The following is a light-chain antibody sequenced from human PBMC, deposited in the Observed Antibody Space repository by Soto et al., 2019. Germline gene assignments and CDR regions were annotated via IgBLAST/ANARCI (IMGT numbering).Light chain of an antibody. J-gene: IGKJ5*01. Sequence: EIVLTQSPATLSLSPGERATLSCRASPSVTNFLAWYQQKPGQAPRLLIYGAFNRAPGIPARFRGSGSGTDFTLTISSLEPEDSAIYYCQQRNIWPPVTFGQGTRLEIK. V-gene: IGKV3-11*01. CDR3: QQRNIWPPVT. CDR1: PSVTNF. CDR2: GAF.